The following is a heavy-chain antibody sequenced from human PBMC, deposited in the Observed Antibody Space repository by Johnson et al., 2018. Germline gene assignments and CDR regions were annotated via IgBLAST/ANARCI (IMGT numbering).Heavy chain of an antibody. CDR2: IKQDGSEK. D-gene: IGHD4-17*01. V-gene: IGHV3-7*01. J-gene: IGHJ6*02. Sequence: QLVQSGGGLVQPGGSLRXSCXASGFTFSSYWMSWVRQAPGKGLEWVANIKQDGSEKYYVASVKGRFTISRDNSKNTLYLQMNSLRAEDTAVYYCAKDLGNDYGDYGGFYGMDVWGQGTTVTVSS. CDR3: AKDLGNDYGDYGGFYGMDV. CDR1: GFTFSSYW.